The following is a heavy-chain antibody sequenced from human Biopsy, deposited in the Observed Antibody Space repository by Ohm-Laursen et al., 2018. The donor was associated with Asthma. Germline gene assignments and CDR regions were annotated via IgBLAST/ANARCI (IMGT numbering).Heavy chain of an antibody. CDR2: IYSGGTS. CDR3: AKDVVWFRELGGMDV. CDR1: GFAVSRDH. D-gene: IGHD3-10*01. Sequence: SLRLSCAVSGFAVSRDHMFWVRQAPGKGLEWVSVIYSGGTSHTADSVRGRFTISRDYSKNTLYLQMSSLRAGDTAVYYCAKDVVWFRELGGMDVWGQGTTVIVSS. V-gene: IGHV3-66*02. J-gene: IGHJ6*02.